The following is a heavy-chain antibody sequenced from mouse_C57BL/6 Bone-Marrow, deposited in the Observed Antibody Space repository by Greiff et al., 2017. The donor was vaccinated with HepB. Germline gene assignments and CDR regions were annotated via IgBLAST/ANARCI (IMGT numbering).Heavy chain of an antibody. D-gene: IGHD2-1*01. Sequence: EVKLMESGGGLVKPGGSLKLSCAASGFTFSSYAMSWVRQTPEKRLEWVATISDGGSYTYYPDNVKGRFTISRDNAKNNLYLQMSHLKSEDTAMYYCARGRNAPIYYGNYNWYFDVWGTGTTVTVSS. J-gene: IGHJ1*03. CDR1: GFTFSSYA. V-gene: IGHV5-4*03. CDR3: ARGRNAPIYYGNYNWYFDV. CDR2: ISDGGSYT.